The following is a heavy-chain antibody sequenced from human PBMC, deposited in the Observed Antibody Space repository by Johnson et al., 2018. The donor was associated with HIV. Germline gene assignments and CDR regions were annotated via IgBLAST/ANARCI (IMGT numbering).Heavy chain of an antibody. V-gene: IGHV3-30*03. D-gene: IGHD6-13*01. CDR3: ARDDLGNPFSSYDAFDI. J-gene: IGHJ3*02. CDR1: GFTFDGYG. Sequence: QVQLVESGGGVVRPGGSLRLSCAASGFTFDGYGMSWVRQAPGKGLEWVAVISYDGSNKYYADSVKGRFTISRDNSKNTLYLQMNSLRAEDTAVYYCARDDLGNPFSSYDAFDIWGQGTMVTVSS. CDR2: ISYDGSNK.